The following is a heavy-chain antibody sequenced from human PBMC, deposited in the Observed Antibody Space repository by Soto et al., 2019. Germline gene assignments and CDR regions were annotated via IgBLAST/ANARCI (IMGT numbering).Heavy chain of an antibody. CDR3: ARTKAREDIVATIWDY. Sequence: GGSLRLSCAASGFTFSSYGMHWVRQAPGKGLEWVAVISYDGGNKYYADSVKGRFTISRDNSKNTLYLQMNSLRAEDTAVYYCARTKAREDIVATIWDYWGQGTLVTVSS. J-gene: IGHJ4*02. D-gene: IGHD5-12*01. CDR2: ISYDGGNK. V-gene: IGHV3-30*03. CDR1: GFTFSSYG.